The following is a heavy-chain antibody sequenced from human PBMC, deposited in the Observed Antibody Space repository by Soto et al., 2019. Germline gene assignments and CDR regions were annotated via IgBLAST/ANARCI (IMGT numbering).Heavy chain of an antibody. J-gene: IGHJ5*01. CDR1: GCSLTSYD. CDR2: INPDSGHT. D-gene: IGHD6-19*01. CDR3: ARDGLARGSGWVDP. Sequence: ASVQVSCKASGCSLTSYDISWVRQATGQGPEWMGWINPDSGHTGYVQKFQGRVTMTRDTSTNTAYMELSNLTSEDTAVYYCARDGLARGSGWVDPWGQGTLVTVSS. V-gene: IGHV1-8*01.